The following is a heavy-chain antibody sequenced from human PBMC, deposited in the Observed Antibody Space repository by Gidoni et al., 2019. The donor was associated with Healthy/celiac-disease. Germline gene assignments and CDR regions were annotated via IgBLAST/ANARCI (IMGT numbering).Heavy chain of an antibody. V-gene: IGHV3-21*01. CDR2: ISSSGSYI. D-gene: IGHD2-2*01. CDR3: ARGPTDQLLSWLVY. Sequence: EVQLVASGGGLVKPGGSLRLSCAASGLPFRRYSMIWVRQAPGKGLEWGSSISSSGSYIYYADSVKGRFTISRDNAKNSLYLQMNSLRAEDTAVYYCARGPTDQLLSWLVYWGQGTLVTVSS. J-gene: IGHJ4*02. CDR1: GLPFRRYS.